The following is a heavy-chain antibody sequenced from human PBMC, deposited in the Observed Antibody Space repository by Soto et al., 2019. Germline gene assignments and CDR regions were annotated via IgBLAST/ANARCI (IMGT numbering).Heavy chain of an antibody. D-gene: IGHD3-9*01. Sequence: XPVKVSCKASGYPFINYYMHWGRQAPGQGFEWMGRISPKSGGTNYAQKFQGRVSMTWDTSLKTAYMELSSLMSEDTAVYYCARKTGYISDWYYFDLWGQGTQVTVSS. CDR3: ARKTGYISDWYYFDL. V-gene: IGHV1-2*02. CDR2: ISPKSGGT. CDR1: GYPFINYY. J-gene: IGHJ4*02.